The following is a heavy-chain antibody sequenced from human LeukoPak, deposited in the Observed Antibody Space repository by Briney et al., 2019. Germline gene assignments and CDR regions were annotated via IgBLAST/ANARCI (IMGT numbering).Heavy chain of an antibody. CDR3: ARSTTMVRGVLP. J-gene: IGHJ5*02. D-gene: IGHD3-10*01. CDR1: GGSFSGYY. CDR2: INHSGST. Sequence: PSETLSLTCAVYGGSFSGYYWSWIRQPPGKGLEWIGEINHSGSTNYNPSLKSRVTTSVDTSKNQFSLKLSSVTAADTAVYYCARSTTMVRGVLPWGQGTPVTVSS. V-gene: IGHV4-34*01.